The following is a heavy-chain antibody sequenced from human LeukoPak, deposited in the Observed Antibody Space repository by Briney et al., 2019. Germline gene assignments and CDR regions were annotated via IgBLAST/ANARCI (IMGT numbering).Heavy chain of an antibody. CDR2: ISSSSSYI. D-gene: IGHD3-9*01. CDR3: ARDAFDILTGYHRFDP. Sequence: GGSLRLSCAASGFPFSSYSMNWVRQAPGKGPEWVSSISSSSSYIYYADSVKGRFTISRDNAKNSLYLQMNSLRAEDTAVYYCARDAFDILTGYHRFDPWGQGTLVTVSS. J-gene: IGHJ5*02. V-gene: IGHV3-21*01. CDR1: GFPFSSYS.